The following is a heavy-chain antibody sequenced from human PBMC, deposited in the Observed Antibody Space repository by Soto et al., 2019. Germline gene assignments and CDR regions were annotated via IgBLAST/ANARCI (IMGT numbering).Heavy chain of an antibody. Sequence: EVQLVESGGGLVQPGGSLRLSCAASGFTFSDYDMHWVRQLSGKGLEWVSAIGTLGDTYYAGSVKGRFTISRENAKDSFYLQMHSLSAGDTALDYCARGRSYSFDSTPPPRFDPWGRGTLVTVSS. CDR2: IGTLGDT. CDR1: GFTFSDYD. CDR3: ARGRSYSFDSTPPPRFDP. D-gene: IGHD2-21*01. J-gene: IGHJ5*02. V-gene: IGHV3-13*01.